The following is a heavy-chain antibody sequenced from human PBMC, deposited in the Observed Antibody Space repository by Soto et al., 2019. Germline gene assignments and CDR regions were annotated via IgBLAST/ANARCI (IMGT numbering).Heavy chain of an antibody. Sequence: SVKISCKASGGPFSSYAISWVRQAPGQGLEWMGGIIPIFGTANYAQKFQGRVTITADESTSTAYMELSSLRSEDTAVYYCARVRRGYCSGGSCIQFDYWGQGTLVTVSS. V-gene: IGHV1-69*13. D-gene: IGHD2-15*01. J-gene: IGHJ4*02. CDR3: ARVRRGYCSGGSCIQFDY. CDR1: GGPFSSYA. CDR2: IIPIFGTA.